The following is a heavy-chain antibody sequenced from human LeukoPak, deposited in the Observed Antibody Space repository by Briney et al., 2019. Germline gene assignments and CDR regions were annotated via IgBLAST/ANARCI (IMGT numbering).Heavy chain of an antibody. CDR3: TRGAAYDL. CDR1: GFTFSSYY. V-gene: IGHV3-74*01. CDR2: INYDGSTT. Sequence: GGSLRLSCAVSGFTFSSYYMHWVRQAPGKGLVWVSRINYDGSTTSYADSVKGRFTISRDNARNTLYLQMTSLRAEDTAVYYCTRGAAYDLWGQGTLVTVSS. J-gene: IGHJ5*02.